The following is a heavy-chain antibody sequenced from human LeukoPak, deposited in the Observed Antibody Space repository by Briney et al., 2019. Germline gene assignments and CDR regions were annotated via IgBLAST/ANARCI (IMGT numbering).Heavy chain of an antibody. CDR2: IYYSGST. CDR3: ARLVNSYFDY. CDR1: GGSISSSSYY. D-gene: IGHD2-2*01. J-gene: IGHJ4*02. V-gene: IGHV4-39*01. Sequence: PSETLSLTCTVSGGSISSSSYYWGWIRQPPGKGLEWIGSIYYSGSTYYNPSLKSRVTISVDTSKNQFSLKLSSVTAADTAVYYCARLVNSYFDYWGQGTLVTVSS.